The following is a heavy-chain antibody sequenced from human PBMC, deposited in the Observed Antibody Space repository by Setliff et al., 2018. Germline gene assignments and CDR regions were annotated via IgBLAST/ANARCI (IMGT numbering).Heavy chain of an antibody. CDR2: TIPIFGTT. D-gene: IGHD3-22*01. Sequence: ASVKVSCKASGYPFTNYGITWVRQAPGQGLEWMGGTIPIFGTTDYAQKFQGRVTIITDESTSTAFMQLSSLRSEDTAVYYCVREGVDSRSSTDYRYYMDVWGKGTTVTVSS. J-gene: IGHJ6*03. CDR3: VREGVDSRSSTDYRYYMDV. CDR1: GYPFTNYG. V-gene: IGHV1-69*05.